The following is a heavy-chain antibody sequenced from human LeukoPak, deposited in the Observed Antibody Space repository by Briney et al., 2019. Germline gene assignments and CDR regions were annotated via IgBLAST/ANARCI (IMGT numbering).Heavy chain of an antibody. CDR3: TKSFGPVIAAAGAGTD. D-gene: IGHD6-13*01. CDR2: ISGSGSST. V-gene: IGHV3-23*01. CDR1: GFTFSSYA. Sequence: GGSLRLSCAAPGFTFSSYAMNWVRQAPGKGLEWVSVISGSGSSTYYADSVKGRFTISRDNSKNTLYMQMNSLRAEDTAVYYCTKSFGPVIAAAGAGTDWGQGTLVTVSS. J-gene: IGHJ4*02.